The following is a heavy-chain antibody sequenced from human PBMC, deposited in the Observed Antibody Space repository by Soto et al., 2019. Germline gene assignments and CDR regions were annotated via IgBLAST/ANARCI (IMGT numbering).Heavy chain of an antibody. CDR1: GGSISSSSYF. V-gene: IGHV4-39*01. CDR3: ARLSGSYNDRYFDY. Sequence: PSETLSLTCTVSGGSISSSSYFWGWLRQPPGKGLEWIGSIYYSGNTYYNPSLKSRLTISVDTSNNQFSLKVKSVTAADTAVYYCARLSGSYNDRYFDYWGQGTLVTVSS. J-gene: IGHJ4*02. D-gene: IGHD1-26*01. CDR2: IYYSGNT.